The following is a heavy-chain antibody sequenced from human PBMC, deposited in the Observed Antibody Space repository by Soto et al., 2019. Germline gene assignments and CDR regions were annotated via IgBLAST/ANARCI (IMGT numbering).Heavy chain of an antibody. V-gene: IGHV1-8*01. Sequence: QVQLVQSGAEVKKPGASVKVSCKASGYTFTSYDIIWVRQATGQGLEWMGCMNPDSGNTVSTQKFQGRVTMTRNTSISTAYMELSSLRSEDTAVYYCARGREFNSVPTDYWGQGTLVTVSS. CDR1: GYTFTSYD. D-gene: IGHD5-18*01. CDR3: ARGREFNSVPTDY. J-gene: IGHJ4*02. CDR2: MNPDSGNT.